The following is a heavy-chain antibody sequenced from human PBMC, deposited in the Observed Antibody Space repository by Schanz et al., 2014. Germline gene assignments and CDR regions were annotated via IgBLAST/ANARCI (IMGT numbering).Heavy chain of an antibody. CDR1: GFTFSSYT. CDR3: SKDKQGSRSDDS. Sequence: EVQLVESGGGLVRPGGSLRLSCAASGFTFSSYTMNWVRQAPGKGLEWVSAISGSGGSTVYADSVKGRFIVSRDNSKNTLYLEMNRLRVDDTAVYYCSKDKQGSRSDDSWGQGTLVTVSS. CDR2: ISGSGGST. D-gene: IGHD2-15*01. J-gene: IGHJ5*01. V-gene: IGHV3-23*04.